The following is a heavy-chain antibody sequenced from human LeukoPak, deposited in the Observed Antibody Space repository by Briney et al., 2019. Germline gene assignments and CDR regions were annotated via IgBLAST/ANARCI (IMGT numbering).Heavy chain of an antibody. CDR1: GYTFTSYG. CDR2: ISAYNGNT. Sequence: ASVKVSCKASGYTFTSYGISWVRQAPGQGLEWMGWISAYNGNTNYAQKLQGRVTMTTDTSTSTAYMELRSLRSDDTAVYYCARDPPRGYSGFRPGYYFDYWGQGTLVTVSS. D-gene: IGHD5-12*01. V-gene: IGHV1-18*01. CDR3: ARDPPRGYSGFRPGYYFDY. J-gene: IGHJ4*02.